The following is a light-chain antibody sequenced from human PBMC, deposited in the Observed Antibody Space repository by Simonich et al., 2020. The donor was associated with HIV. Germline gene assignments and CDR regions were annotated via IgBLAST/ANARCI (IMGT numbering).Light chain of an antibody. CDR1: QSVLYNSNNKNY. CDR3: QQYYSAPRT. CDR2: WAS. V-gene: IGKV4-1*01. J-gene: IGKJ1*01. Sequence: DIVMTQSPDSLAVSLGERATINCKSSQSVLYNSNNKNYLVWYQQKPGQPPKLLIYWASTRESGVPDLCSGSGSGTDFTLTISSLQAEDVAVYYCQQYYSAPRTFGQGTKVEIK.